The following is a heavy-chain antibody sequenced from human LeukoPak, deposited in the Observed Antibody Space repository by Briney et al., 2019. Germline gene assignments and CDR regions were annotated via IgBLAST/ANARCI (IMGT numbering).Heavy chain of an antibody. J-gene: IGHJ3*02. CDR3: AREKTHNRGAFDI. CDR1: GGSISSYY. Sequence: SETLSLTCTVSGGSISSYYWSWIRQHPGKGLEWIGYIYYSGSTYYNPSLKSRVTISVDTSKNQFSLKLSSVTAADTAVYYCAREKTHNRGAFDIWGQGTVVTVSS. CDR2: IYYSGST. D-gene: IGHD2/OR15-2a*01. V-gene: IGHV4-59*06.